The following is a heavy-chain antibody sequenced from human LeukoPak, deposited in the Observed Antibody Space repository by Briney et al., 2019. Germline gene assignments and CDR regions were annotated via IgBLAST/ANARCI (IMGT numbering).Heavy chain of an antibody. Sequence: GGSLRLSCAASGFIFISYAMSWLGQAPGKGLEWVSTISGSGGSTYYADSVKGRFTISIDNSKNTVYLQMNSLRAEDTAVYYCAQDRSGINDVCHGDFDYWGQGTLVTVSS. CDR2: ISGSGGST. CDR1: GFIFISYA. D-gene: IGHD2-8*01. CDR3: AQDRSGINDVCHGDFDY. J-gene: IGHJ4*02. V-gene: IGHV3-23*01.